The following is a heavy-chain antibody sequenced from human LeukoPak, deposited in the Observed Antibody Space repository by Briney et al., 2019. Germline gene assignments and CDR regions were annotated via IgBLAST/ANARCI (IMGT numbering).Heavy chain of an antibody. CDR1: GYTFTGYY. D-gene: IGHD3-22*01. CDR2: INPNSGGT. J-gene: IGHJ5*02. Sequence: ASVKVSCKASGYTFTGYYIYWVRQAPGQGLEWMGWINPNSGGTNYAQKFQGRVTMTRDTSISTAYMELSRLRSDDTAVYYCARRYYDSSGYYYDWFDPWGQGTLVTVSS. V-gene: IGHV1-2*02. CDR3: ARRYYDSSGYYYDWFDP.